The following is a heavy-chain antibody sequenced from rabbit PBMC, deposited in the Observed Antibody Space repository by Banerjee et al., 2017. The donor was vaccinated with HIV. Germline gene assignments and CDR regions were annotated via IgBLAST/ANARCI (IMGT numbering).Heavy chain of an antibody. V-gene: IGHV1S40*01. CDR3: ARRDVGYGNIANFNL. CDR1: GIDLSSYYY. D-gene: IGHD7-1*01. J-gene: IGHJ4*01. Sequence: QSLEESGGGLVKPGGTLTLTCKASGIDLSSYYYMCWVRQAPGKGLEWIACIVTSSGSTLYASWVNGRFTISKTSSTTVTLQMTSLTAADTATYFCARRDVGYGNIANFNLWGPGTLVTVS. CDR2: IVTSSGST.